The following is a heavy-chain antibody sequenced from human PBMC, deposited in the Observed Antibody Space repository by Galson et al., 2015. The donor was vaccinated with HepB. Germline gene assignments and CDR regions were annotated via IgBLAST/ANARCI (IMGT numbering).Heavy chain of an antibody. CDR3: ATDSYDSNRAFDI. J-gene: IGHJ3*02. V-gene: IGHV1-24*01. Sequence: SVKVSCKVSGYTLTELSMHRVRQAPGKGLEWMGGFDPEDGETIYAQKFQGRVTMTEDTSTDTAYMELSSLRSEDTAVYYCATDSYDSNRAFDIWGQGTMVTVSS. CDR2: FDPEDGET. D-gene: IGHD5-12*01. CDR1: GYTLTELS.